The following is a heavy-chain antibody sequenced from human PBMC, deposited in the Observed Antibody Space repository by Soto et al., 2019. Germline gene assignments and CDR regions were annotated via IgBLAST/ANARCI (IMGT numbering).Heavy chain of an antibody. J-gene: IGHJ3*02. D-gene: IGHD5-12*01. CDR2: ISAYNGDNGNT. CDR3: AMGGPVEMATINMLFDI. CDR1: GYTFRSYG. V-gene: IGHV1-18*01. Sequence: ASVKVSCKASGYTFRSYGISWVLQAPGQGLEWMGWISAYNGDNGNTKNAQKFQGRVTMTTDTSTSTAYMELRSLRSDDTAVYYCAMGGPVEMATINMLFDIWGQGTMVTVSS.